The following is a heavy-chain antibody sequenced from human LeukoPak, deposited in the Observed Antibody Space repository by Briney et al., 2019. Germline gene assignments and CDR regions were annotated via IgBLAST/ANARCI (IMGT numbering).Heavy chain of an antibody. Sequence: PGGSLRLSCVASKITFSSYAMHWVRQAPGKGLEWVAFIRYDGSNKYHADSVKGRFTISRDNSKNTLYLQMNSLRAEDTAVYYCAKDRGYGDTTAFDYWGQGTLVTVSS. CDR1: KITFSSYA. J-gene: IGHJ4*02. CDR3: AKDRGYGDTTAFDY. CDR2: IRYDGSNK. V-gene: IGHV3-30*02. D-gene: IGHD4-17*01.